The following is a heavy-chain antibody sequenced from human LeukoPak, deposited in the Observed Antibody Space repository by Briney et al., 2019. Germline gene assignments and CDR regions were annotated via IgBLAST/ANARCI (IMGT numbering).Heavy chain of an antibody. D-gene: IGHD2-15*01. CDR3: ATARGGYCSGGSCYGDYYFDY. V-gene: IGHV1-46*01. Sequence: ASVKVSCKASGYTFTSYYMHWVRQAPGQGLEWMGIINPSGGSTSYAQKFQGRVTMTRDTSTSTVYKELSSLRSEDTAVYYCATARGGYCSGGSCYGDYYFDYWGQGTLVTVSS. CDR2: INPSGGST. CDR1: GYTFTSYY. J-gene: IGHJ4*02.